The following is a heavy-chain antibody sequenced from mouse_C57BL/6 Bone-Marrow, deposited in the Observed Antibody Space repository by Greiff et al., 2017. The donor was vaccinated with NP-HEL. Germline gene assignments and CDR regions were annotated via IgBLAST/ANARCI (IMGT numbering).Heavy chain of an antibody. Sequence: QVQLQQPGAELVKPGASVKLSCKASGYTFTSYWMHWVKQRPGQGLEWIGMIHPNSGSTNYNEKFKSKATLTVDKSSSTAYMHLSSLTSEDSAVYDCARGCNSYYYAMDYWGQGTSVTVSS. CDR1: GYTFTSYW. D-gene: IGHD2-1*01. V-gene: IGHV1-64*01. CDR3: ARGCNSYYYAMDY. CDR2: IHPNSGST. J-gene: IGHJ4*01.